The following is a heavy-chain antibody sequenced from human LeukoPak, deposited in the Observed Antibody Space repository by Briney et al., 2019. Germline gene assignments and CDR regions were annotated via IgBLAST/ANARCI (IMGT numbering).Heavy chain of an antibody. V-gene: IGHV1-2*02. CDR1: GYTFTNYY. CDR2: INPNSGGT. Sequence: ASVKVSCKASGYTFTNYYMHWVRQAPGQGLECMGWINPNSGGTNYAQKFQGRVTMTRDTSISTAYMELSRLRSDDTAAYYCARDRALRGYFDYWGQGTLVTVSS. CDR3: ARDRALRGYFDY. J-gene: IGHJ4*02. D-gene: IGHD3-16*01.